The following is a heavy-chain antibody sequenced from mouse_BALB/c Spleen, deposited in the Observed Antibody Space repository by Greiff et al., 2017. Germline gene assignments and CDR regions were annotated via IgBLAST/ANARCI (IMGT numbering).Heavy chain of an antibody. V-gene: IGHV5-6-3*01. Sequence: EVMLVESGGGLVQPGGSLKLSCAASGFTFSSYCMSWVRQTPDKRLELVATINSNGGSTYYPDSVKGRFTISRDNAKNTLYLQMSSLKSEDTAMYYCARSLYGSDYWGQGTTLTVSA. CDR1: GFTFSSYC. J-gene: IGHJ2*01. CDR3: ARSLYGSDY. CDR2: INSNGGST. D-gene: IGHD1-1*01.